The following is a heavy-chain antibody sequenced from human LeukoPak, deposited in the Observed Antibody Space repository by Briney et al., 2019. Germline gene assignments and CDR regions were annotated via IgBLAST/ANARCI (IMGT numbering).Heavy chain of an antibody. V-gene: IGHV3-23*01. J-gene: IGHJ4*02. Sequence: GGPLRPSCAASGFTFSTYAMSGVRQAPGKGLEWVSAITGSADRTHYADSVKGRFTISRDNSKNIVYLQMNSLRAKDTAVYFCARPQVVVLNPFDYWGEGTLVTVSS. CDR3: ARPQVVVLNPFDY. CDR1: GFTFSTYA. CDR2: ITGSADRT. D-gene: IGHD3-10*01.